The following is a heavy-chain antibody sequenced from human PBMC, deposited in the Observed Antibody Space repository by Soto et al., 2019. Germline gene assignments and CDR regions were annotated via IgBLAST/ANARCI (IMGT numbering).Heavy chain of an antibody. V-gene: IGHV1-3*01. D-gene: IGHD3-10*01. J-gene: IGHJ5*02. CDR1: GYTFTSYA. CDR2: INAGNGNT. CDR3: ARALLWFGESRTYNWFDP. Sequence: ASVKVSCKASGYTFTSYAMHWVRQAPGQRREWMGWINAGNGNTKYSQKFQGRVTITRDTSASTAYMELSSLRSEDTAVYYCARALLWFGESRTYNWFDPWGQGTLVTVSS.